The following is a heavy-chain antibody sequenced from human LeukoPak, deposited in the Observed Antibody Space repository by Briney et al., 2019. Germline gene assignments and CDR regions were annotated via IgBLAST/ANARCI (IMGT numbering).Heavy chain of an antibody. CDR1: GFTFSSYG. D-gene: IGHD3-22*01. V-gene: IGHV3-66*01. CDR3: ARGHGYDSSGYTHWFDP. Sequence: PGGSLRLSCAASGFTFSSYGMSWVRQAPGKGLEWVSVIYSGGSTYYADSVKGRFTISRDNSKNTLYLQMNSLRAEDTAVYYCARGHGYDSSGYTHWFDPWGQGTLVTVSS. J-gene: IGHJ5*02. CDR2: IYSGGST.